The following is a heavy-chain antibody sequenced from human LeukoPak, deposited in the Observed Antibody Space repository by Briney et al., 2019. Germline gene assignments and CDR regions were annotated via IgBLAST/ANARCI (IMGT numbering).Heavy chain of an antibody. J-gene: IGHJ4*02. V-gene: IGHV4-59*01. CDR3: ARAVYDSSALDY. Sequence: SETLSLTCTVSGSSINSYYWSWIRQPPGKGLEWIGYNYYSGITNYNPSLKSRVTISVDTSKNQFSLKLTSVTAADTAVYYCARAVYDSSALDYWGQGTLVTVSS. D-gene: IGHD6-13*01. CDR2: NYYSGIT. CDR1: GSSINSYY.